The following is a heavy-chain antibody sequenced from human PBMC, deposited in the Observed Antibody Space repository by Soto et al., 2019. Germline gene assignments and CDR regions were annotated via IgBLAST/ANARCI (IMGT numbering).Heavy chain of an antibody. CDR3: ARGGNWNYHQHLFDY. Sequence: QVQLQESGPGLVKPSQTLSLTCTVSGGSISSGGYYWSWIRQHPGKGLEWIGYIYYSGSTYYNPSLKSRVTISVDTSKNQFSLKLSSVTAADTAVYYCARGGNWNYHQHLFDYWGQGTLVTVSS. CDR2: IYYSGST. CDR1: GGSISSGGYY. D-gene: IGHD1-7*01. J-gene: IGHJ4*02. V-gene: IGHV4-31*03.